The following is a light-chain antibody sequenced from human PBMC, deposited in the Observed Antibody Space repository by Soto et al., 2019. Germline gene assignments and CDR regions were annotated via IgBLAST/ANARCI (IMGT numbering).Light chain of an antibody. CDR2: DAS. J-gene: IGKJ2*01. Sequence: DIQMTQSPSSLSASVGDRVTISCQASQDISKYLNWYQQHPGKAPRLLIYDASSLDAGVPSRFSGSGSGTDFTFISDSLQPEDIATYFCQQIDTLPPAFGQGTKLEIK. CDR1: QDISKY. V-gene: IGKV1-33*01. CDR3: QQIDTLPPA.